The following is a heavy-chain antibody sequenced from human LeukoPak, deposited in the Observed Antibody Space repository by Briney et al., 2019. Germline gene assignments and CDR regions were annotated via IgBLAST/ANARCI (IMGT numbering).Heavy chain of an antibody. CDR3: ARGNDFWSGYSGDAFDI. J-gene: IGHJ3*02. D-gene: IGHD3-3*01. Sequence: PSETLSLTCTVSGSSISSYYWRCIRQPPGKGLEWIGYIYYSGSTNYNPSLKSRVTISVDTSKNQFSLKLSSVTAADTAVYYCARGNDFWSGYSGDAFDIWGQGTMVTVSS. CDR2: IYYSGST. V-gene: IGHV4-59*01. CDR1: GSSISSYY.